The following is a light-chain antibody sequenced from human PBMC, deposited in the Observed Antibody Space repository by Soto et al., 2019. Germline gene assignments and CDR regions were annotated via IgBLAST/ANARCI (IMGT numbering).Light chain of an antibody. Sequence: SYELTQPPSVSGSPGQTASITCSGEKLGDKYACWYQQKQGQSPVLVIDQDSKRPSGIPERFSGNNSGNTATLTIGGNQAIDEDEYYCQAWDSSTVVFGGGTKLTVL. CDR2: QDS. V-gene: IGLV3-1*01. CDR1: KLGDKY. CDR3: QAWDSSTVV. J-gene: IGLJ2*01.